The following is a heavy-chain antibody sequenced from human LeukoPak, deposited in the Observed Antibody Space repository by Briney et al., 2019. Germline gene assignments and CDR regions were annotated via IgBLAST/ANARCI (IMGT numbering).Heavy chain of an antibody. Sequence: SVKVSCKASGGTFSSYAISWVRQAPGQGLEWMGGIIPIFGTANYAQKFQGRVTITADESTSTAYMELSSLRSEDTAVYYCARGVAVVVPAADAGSYYYYMDVWGKGTTVTVPS. J-gene: IGHJ6*03. CDR3: ARGVAVVVPAADAGSYYYYMDV. D-gene: IGHD2-2*01. CDR2: IIPIFGTA. V-gene: IGHV1-69*01. CDR1: GGTFSSYA.